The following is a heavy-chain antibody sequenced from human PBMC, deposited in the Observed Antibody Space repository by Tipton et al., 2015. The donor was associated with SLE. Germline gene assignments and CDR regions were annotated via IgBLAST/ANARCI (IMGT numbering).Heavy chain of an antibody. V-gene: IGHV4-59*12. CDR1: GGSISSYY. CDR2: IYYSGST. Sequence: TLSLTCTVSGGSISSYYWSWIRQPPGKGLEWIGYIYYSGSTYYNPSLKSRVTISVDTSKNQFSLKLSSVTAADTAVYYCARELQQLVAFDIWGQGTMVTVSS. J-gene: IGHJ3*02. D-gene: IGHD6-6*01. CDR3: ARELQQLVAFDI.